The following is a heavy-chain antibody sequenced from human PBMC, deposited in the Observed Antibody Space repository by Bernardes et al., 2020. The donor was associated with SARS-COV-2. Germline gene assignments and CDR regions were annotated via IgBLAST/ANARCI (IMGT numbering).Heavy chain of an antibody. J-gene: IGHJ4*02. Sequence: GWSLRLSCAASGFTFSTYTISWVRQAPGKGLEWVSAITRDGTTYFIDSVKGRFTISRDNSRSTVYLQLNSLRADDTAVYYCAKWGGYGDSWGQGTLVAVSS. CDR3: AKWGGYGDS. CDR1: GFTFSTYT. V-gene: IGHV3-23*01. D-gene: IGHD5-18*01. CDR2: ITRDGTT.